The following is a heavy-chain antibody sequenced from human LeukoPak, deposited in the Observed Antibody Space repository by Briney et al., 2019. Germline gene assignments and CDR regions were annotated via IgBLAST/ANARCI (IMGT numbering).Heavy chain of an antibody. D-gene: IGHD5-24*01. V-gene: IGHV3-30*18. Sequence: GGSLRLSCAASGFTFSSYVMHWVRQAPGKGLEWVAVISYDGSSQYYTDSVKGRFTISRDNSNNTLSLQMNSLKAEDTAVYYCAKGRMMATIMISFDYWGRGTLVTVSS. CDR2: ISYDGSSQ. CDR3: AKGRMMATIMISFDY. CDR1: GFTFSSYV. J-gene: IGHJ4*02.